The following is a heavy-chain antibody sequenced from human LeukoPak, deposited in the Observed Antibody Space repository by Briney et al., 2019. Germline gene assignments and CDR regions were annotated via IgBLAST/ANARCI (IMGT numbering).Heavy chain of an antibody. Sequence: ASVTVSCKASGYTFTSYGISWVRQAPGQGLEWMGWISAYNGNTNYAQKLQGRVTMTTDTSTSTAYMELRSLRSDDTAVYYCAIAPGIAAAGTDYYYGMDVWGQGTTVTVSS. J-gene: IGHJ6*02. CDR2: ISAYNGNT. CDR3: AIAPGIAAAGTDYYYGMDV. CDR1: GYTFTSYG. V-gene: IGHV1-18*01. D-gene: IGHD6-13*01.